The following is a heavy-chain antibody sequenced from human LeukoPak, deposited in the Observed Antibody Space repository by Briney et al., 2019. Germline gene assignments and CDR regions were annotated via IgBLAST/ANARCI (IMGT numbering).Heavy chain of an antibody. D-gene: IGHD4-23*01. V-gene: IGHV4-61*08. CDR1: GGSISSGDYY. Sequence: SETLSLTCTVSGGSISSGDYYWSWIRQPPGKGLEWIGCIDYSGSTNYNPSLKSRVTISVDTSKNQFSLKLSSVTAADTVVYYCARNHDYGGNFDYWGQGTLVTVSS. CDR3: ARNHDYGGNFDY. CDR2: IDYSGST. J-gene: IGHJ4*02.